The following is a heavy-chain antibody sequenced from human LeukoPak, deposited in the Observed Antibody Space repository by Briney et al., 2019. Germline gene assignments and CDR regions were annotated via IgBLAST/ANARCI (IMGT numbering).Heavy chain of an antibody. CDR3: ARGGYSYGYV. V-gene: IGHV4-59*01. Sequence: SETLSLTCTVSGGSISSYYWSWLRQPPGKGLEWIGYIYYSGSTNYNPSFKSRVTISVDTSKNQFSLKLSSVTAADTAVYYCARGGYSYGYVWGQGTLVTVSS. CDR1: GGSISSYY. CDR2: IYYSGST. J-gene: IGHJ4*02. D-gene: IGHD5-18*01.